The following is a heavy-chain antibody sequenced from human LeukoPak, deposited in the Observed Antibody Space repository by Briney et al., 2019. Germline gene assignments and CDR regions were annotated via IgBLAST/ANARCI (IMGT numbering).Heavy chain of an antibody. D-gene: IGHD3-10*01. V-gene: IGHV3-23*01. Sequence: PGGSLRLSCAASGFTFSSYAVSWVRQASGKGLEWVSAISGGGGDTFYADPVKGRFSISRDNFNNRVFLQMNSLRAEDTAMYYCARWFGEPPNFGFWGQGTLVTVSS. CDR2: ISGGGGDT. CDR1: GFTFSSYA. CDR3: ARWFGEPPNFGF. J-gene: IGHJ4*02.